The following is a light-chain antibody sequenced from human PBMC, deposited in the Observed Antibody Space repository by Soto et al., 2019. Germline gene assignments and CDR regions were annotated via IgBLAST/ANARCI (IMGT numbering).Light chain of an antibody. V-gene: IGLV2-14*01. Sequence: QSALTQPASLSRSPGQSITISCTGTSSDVGYYNYVSWYQQHPGKAPKVIIYEVSNRPSGVSYRFSGSKSGNTASLTISGLQAEDEADYYCSSYISVSSPVVFGGGTKVTVL. CDR2: EVS. CDR3: SSYISVSSPVV. CDR1: SSDVGYYNY. J-gene: IGLJ2*01.